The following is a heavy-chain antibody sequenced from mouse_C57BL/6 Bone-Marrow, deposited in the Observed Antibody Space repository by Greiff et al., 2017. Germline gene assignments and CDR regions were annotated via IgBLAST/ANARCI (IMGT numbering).Heavy chain of an antibody. CDR2: IDPSDSYT. CDR3: AIDGYPYYFDY. J-gene: IGHJ2*01. V-gene: IGHV1-59*01. D-gene: IGHD2-3*01. CDR1: GYTFTSYW. Sequence: QVQLQQPGAELVRPGTSVQLSCKASGYTFTSYWMHWVKQRPGQGLEWIGVIDPSDSYTNYNQKFKGKATLTVDTSSSTAYMQLSSLTSEDSAVYYCAIDGYPYYFDYWGQGTTLTVSS.